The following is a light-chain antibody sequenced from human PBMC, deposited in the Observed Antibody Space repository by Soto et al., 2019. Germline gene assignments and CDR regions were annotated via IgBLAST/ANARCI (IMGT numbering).Light chain of an antibody. V-gene: IGLV1-40*01. CDR2: GNN. J-gene: IGLJ1*01. CDR3: AAWDDSLNGDV. CDR1: SANIGAGYD. Sequence: QSVLTQPPSVSGAPGQTITISCTGSSANIGAGYDVHWYQQFPGTAPKLLIHGNNDRPSGVPDRFSGSKSGTSASLAISGLQSGDEADYYCAAWDDSLNGDVFGTGTKLTVL.